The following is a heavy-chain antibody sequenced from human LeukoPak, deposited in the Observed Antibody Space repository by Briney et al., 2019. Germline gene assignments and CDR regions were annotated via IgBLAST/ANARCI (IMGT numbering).Heavy chain of an antibody. V-gene: IGHV1-18*01. J-gene: IGHJ6*02. CDR1: GYTFSSYG. D-gene: IGHD3-22*01. CDR3: AREGYYDSSGYSQVQYFYYGMDV. Sequence: ASVKVACKPSGYTFSSYGISWVRQAPGQGLEWIGWISGYNGNTNYAQKVQGRVTMTTDTSTRTAYMELRSLRFDDTAVYYCAREGYYDSSGYSQVQYFYYGMDVWGQGNTVTVSS. CDR2: ISGYNGNT.